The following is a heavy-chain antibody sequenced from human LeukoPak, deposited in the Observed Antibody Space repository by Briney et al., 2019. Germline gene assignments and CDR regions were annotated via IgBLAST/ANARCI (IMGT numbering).Heavy chain of an antibody. CDR1: GGSISSYY. Sequence: LSLTCTVSGGSISSYYWSWIRQPPGKGLEWISYISSGGSTIYYADSVKGRFIISRDNSKNTVYLQMNSLSAEDAAVYYCVKDDGWVQYANWGQGTLVTVSS. CDR2: ISSGGSTI. J-gene: IGHJ4*02. V-gene: IGHV3-11*01. D-gene: IGHD5-24*01. CDR3: VKDDGWVQYAN.